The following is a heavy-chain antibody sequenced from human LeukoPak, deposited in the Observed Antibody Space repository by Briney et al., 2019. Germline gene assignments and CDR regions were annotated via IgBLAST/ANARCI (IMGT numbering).Heavy chain of an antibody. V-gene: IGHV3-23*01. J-gene: IGHJ4*02. D-gene: IGHD1-26*01. CDR2: IIDSGIST. CDR1: GFIFNSYA. Sequence: GGSLRLSCAASGFIFNSYAMAWVRQAPEKGLEWVSSIIDSGISTYYADSVKGRFTISRDSSKNTLYLQMNSLRAEDTAVYYCAKGSRGNYDYWGQGTLVTVSS. CDR3: AKGSRGNYDY.